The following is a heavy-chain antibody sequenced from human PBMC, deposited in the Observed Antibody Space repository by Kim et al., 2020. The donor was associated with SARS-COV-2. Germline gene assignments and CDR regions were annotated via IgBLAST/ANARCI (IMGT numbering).Heavy chain of an antibody. Sequence: SETLSLTCAVSGESISSGYCWWCIRQTRGGGLWGGGSNYNGVINYNTSRMSRVNISVDTSKNQFSLMLSSVTSADTAVYYCARAGPLLSYGTRGWFDPWGQGTLVTVSS. D-gene: IGHD5-18*01. V-gene: IGHV4-38-2*01. CDR2: NYNGVI. J-gene: IGHJ5*02. CDR3: ARAGPLLSYGTRGWFDP. CDR1: GESISSGYC.